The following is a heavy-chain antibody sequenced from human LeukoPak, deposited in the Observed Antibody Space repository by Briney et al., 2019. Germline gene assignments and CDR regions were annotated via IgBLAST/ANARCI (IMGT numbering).Heavy chain of an antibody. Sequence: GGSLRLSCAASGFSFSGYAMSWVRQAPGKGLEWVSSISGSGSHTYHADPVKGRFTISRDNSKNTLYLQMNSLRAEDTAVYYCAKDISGYYRPFDYWGQGTLVTVSS. CDR2: ISGSGSHT. V-gene: IGHV3-23*01. J-gene: IGHJ4*02. CDR3: AKDISGYYRPFDY. D-gene: IGHD3-22*01. CDR1: GFSFSGYA.